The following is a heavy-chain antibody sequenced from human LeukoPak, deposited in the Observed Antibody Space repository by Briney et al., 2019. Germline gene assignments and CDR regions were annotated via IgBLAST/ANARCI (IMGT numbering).Heavy chain of an antibody. CDR1: GGTFSSYA. D-gene: IGHD2-2*01. CDR2: IIPIFGTA. CDR3: AGGRTPAAITYGMDV. V-gene: IGHV1-69*06. J-gene: IGHJ6*04. Sequence: ASVKVSCKASGGTFSSYAISWVRQAPGQGLEWMGGIIPIFGTANYAQKFQGRVTITADKSTSTAYMELSSLRSEDTAVYYCAGGRTPAAITYGMDVWGKGTTVTVSS.